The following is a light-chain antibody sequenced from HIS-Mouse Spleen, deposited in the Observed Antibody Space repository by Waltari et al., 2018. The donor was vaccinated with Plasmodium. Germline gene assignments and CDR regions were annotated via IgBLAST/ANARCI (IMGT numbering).Light chain of an antibody. CDR1: QSVSSN. CDR3: QQYNNWSFT. Sequence: EIVMTQSPATLSVSPGERATLSCRASQSVSSNLAWYQQKPGQAPRLRIYGASPRATGIPARFSGSGSGTEFTLTISSLQSEDFAVYYCQQYNNWSFTFGPGTKVDIK. V-gene: IGKV3-15*01. CDR2: GAS. J-gene: IGKJ3*01.